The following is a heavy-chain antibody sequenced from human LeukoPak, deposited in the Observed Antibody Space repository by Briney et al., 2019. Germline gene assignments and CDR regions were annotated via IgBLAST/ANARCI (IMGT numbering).Heavy chain of an antibody. CDR2: MNPNSGNT. D-gene: IGHD6-19*01. CDR1: GYTFTSYD. CDR3: ARAVAGGSYYGMDV. V-gene: IGHV1-8*01. Sequence: GASVKVSCKASGYTFTSYDINWVRQATGQGLEWMGWMNPNSGNTGYAQKFQGRVTMTRNTSISTAYMEQNSLRSEDTAVYYCARAVAGGSYYGMDVWGQGTTVTVSS. J-gene: IGHJ6*02.